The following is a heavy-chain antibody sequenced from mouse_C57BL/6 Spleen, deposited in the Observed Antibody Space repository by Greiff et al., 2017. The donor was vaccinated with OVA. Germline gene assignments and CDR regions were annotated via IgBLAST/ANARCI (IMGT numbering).Heavy chain of an antibody. V-gene: IGHV7-1*01. J-gene: IGHJ3*01. D-gene: IGHD1-1*02. Sequence: EVNVVESGGGLVQSGRSLRLSCAPSGFTFSDFYMEWVRQAPGKGLEWIAASRNKANDYTTEYSASVKGRFIVSRDTSQSILYLQMNALRAEDTAIYYCAREVVGQGFAYWGQGALGTVSA. CDR1: GFTFSDFY. CDR3: AREVVGQGFAY. CDR2: SRNKANDYTT.